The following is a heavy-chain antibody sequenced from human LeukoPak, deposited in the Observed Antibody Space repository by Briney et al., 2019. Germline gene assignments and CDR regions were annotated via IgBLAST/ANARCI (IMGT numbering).Heavy chain of an antibody. D-gene: IGHD6-19*01. Sequence: GGPLRLSCAASGFTFSSYAMSWVRQAPGKGLERGSAISGSGGSTYYADSVKGRSTISRDNAKNTLYLQMNSLRAEDTAVYYCARGSSRNLDYWGQGTLVTVSS. CDR1: GFTFSSYA. CDR3: ARGSSRNLDY. J-gene: IGHJ4*02. V-gene: IGHV3-23*01. CDR2: ISGSGGST.